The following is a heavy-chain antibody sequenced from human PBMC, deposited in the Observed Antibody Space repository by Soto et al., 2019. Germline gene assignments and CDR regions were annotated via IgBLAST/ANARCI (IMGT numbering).Heavy chain of an antibody. V-gene: IGHV4-59*01. D-gene: IGHD4-17*01. CDR1: GGSISSYY. Sequence: PSETLSLTCTVSGGSISSYYWSWIRQPPGKGLEWIGYIYYSGSTNYNPSLKSRVTISVDTSKNQFSLKLSSVTAADTAVYYCARFNGDFDYWGQGTLVTVSS. J-gene: IGHJ4*02. CDR2: IYYSGST. CDR3: ARFNGDFDY.